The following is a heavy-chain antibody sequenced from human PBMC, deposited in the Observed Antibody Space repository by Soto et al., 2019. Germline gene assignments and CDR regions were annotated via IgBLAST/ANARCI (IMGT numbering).Heavy chain of an antibody. J-gene: IGHJ3*02. CDR2: ISDSGVT. Sequence: QVQLQESGPRLVKSSETLSLVCSVSGDSIIRSFWGWIRQSPGQGLQYIGYISDSGVTDYHPSPKSRITFLVDMSKNPFSPKPAAATAADKAAYYCARGAGDFSGPDSFDIWGQGTMVTVSS. CDR1: GDSIIRSF. D-gene: IGHD3-10*01. CDR3: ARGAGDFSGPDSFDI. V-gene: IGHV4-59*01.